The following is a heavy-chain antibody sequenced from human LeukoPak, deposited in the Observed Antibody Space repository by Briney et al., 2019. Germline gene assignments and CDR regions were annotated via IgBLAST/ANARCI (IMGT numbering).Heavy chain of an antibody. CDR3: ARVGASREGS. J-gene: IGHJ5*02. V-gene: IGHV3-21*01. Sequence: PGGSLRLSCAASGFTFSSYTMNWVRQAPGKGLVWVSSISSSSSYIYYADSVKGRFTISRDNAKNSLYLQMNSLRAEDTAVYYCARVGASREGSWGQGTLVTVSS. CDR1: GFTFSSYT. D-gene: IGHD1-26*01. CDR2: ISSSSSYI.